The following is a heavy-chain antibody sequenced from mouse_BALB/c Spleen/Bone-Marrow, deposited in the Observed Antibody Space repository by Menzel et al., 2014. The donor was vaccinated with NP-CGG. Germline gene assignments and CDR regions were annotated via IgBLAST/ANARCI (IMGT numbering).Heavy chain of an antibody. J-gene: IGHJ4*01. Sequence: VQLQQPGAELVKPGASVKLSCTASGFNIKDTYMHWVKQRPEQGLEWIGRIDPANGNTKYDPRFQGKATITADTSSNTAYLQLSSLTSEDTVVYYCARDYGSSYYYAMDYWGQGTSVTVSS. CDR1: GFNIKDTY. V-gene: IGHV14-3*02. CDR3: ARDYGSSYYYAMDY. CDR2: IDPANGNT. D-gene: IGHD1-1*01.